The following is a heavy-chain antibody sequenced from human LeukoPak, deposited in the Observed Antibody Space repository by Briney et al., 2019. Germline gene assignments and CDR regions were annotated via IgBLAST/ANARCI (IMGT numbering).Heavy chain of an antibody. J-gene: IGHJ4*02. CDR2: ISAYNGNT. CDR1: GYTFTSYG. Sequence: ASVKVSCKASGYTFTSYGISWVRQAPGQGLEWMGWISAYNGNTNYAQKFQGRVTMTRDMSTSTVYMELSSLRSEDTAVYYCARAAPGLELGFDYWGQGTLVTVSS. D-gene: IGHD1-26*01. CDR3: ARAAPGLELGFDY. V-gene: IGHV1-18*01.